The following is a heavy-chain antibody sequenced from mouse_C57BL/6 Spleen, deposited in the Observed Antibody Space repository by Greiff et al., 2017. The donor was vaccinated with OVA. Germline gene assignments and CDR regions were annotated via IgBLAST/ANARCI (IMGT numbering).Heavy chain of an antibody. CDR2: IHPNSGST. CDR3: ARSDYYGSSYPPWFAY. CDR1: GYTFTSYW. J-gene: IGHJ3*01. D-gene: IGHD1-1*01. Sequence: VKLQQPGAELVKPGASVKLSCKASGYTFTSYWMHWVKQRPGQGLEWIGMIHPNSGSTNYNEKFKSKATLTVDKSSSTAYMQLSSLTSEDSAVYYCARSDYYGSSYPPWFAYWGQGTLVTVSA. V-gene: IGHV1-64*01.